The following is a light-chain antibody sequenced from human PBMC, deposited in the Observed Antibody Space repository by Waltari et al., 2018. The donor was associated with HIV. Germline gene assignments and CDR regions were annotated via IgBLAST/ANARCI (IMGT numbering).Light chain of an antibody. J-gene: IGLJ2*01. V-gene: IGLV2-23*02. Sequence: QSALTQTASVSGSPGQSITISCTGTSSDVAGYNLVSWYQQHPGKAPKLMIYEVSKRPSGVSNRFSGSKSGNTASLTISGLQAEDEADYYCCAYAGSTTYVIFGGGTKLTVL. CDR3: CAYAGSTTYVI. CDR1: SSDVAGYNL. CDR2: EVS.